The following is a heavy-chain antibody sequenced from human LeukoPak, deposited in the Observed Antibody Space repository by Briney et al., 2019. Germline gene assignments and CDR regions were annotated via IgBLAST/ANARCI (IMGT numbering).Heavy chain of an antibody. J-gene: IGHJ4*02. Sequence: SETLSLTCTVSGGSISSRAYHWGWIRQPPGKGLEWIAYGQDSGRTNYNPSLKSRVTISVDTSKNQFSLKLNSVTAADTAVYYCARSISGTRSKFDYWGQGTLVTVSS. CDR3: ARSISGTRSKFDY. CDR1: GGSISSRAYH. CDR2: GQDSGRT. D-gene: IGHD1/OR15-1a*01. V-gene: IGHV4-61*05.